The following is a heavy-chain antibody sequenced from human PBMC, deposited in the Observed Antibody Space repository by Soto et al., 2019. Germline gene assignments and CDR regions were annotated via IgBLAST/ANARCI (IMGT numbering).Heavy chain of an antibody. CDR3: ARQFDYDTSGYYYAY. D-gene: IGHD3-22*01. J-gene: IGHJ4*02. CDR1: GGTFNKYA. Sequence: ASVKVSCKASGGTFNKYAIDWVRQAPGQGLEWMGGITPLFGTPNYAQRFQGRVTISADEVTSTAYMELRSLRSDDTGVYYCARQFDYDTSGYYYAYWGQGXLVTVSS. V-gene: IGHV1-69*13. CDR2: ITPLFGTP.